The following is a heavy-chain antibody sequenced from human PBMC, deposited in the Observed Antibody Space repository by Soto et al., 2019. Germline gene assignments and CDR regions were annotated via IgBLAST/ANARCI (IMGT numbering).Heavy chain of an antibody. CDR1: GYTFTSYG. CDR3: ARGKGSYYDFWSGPGGDAFDI. J-gene: IGHJ3*02. V-gene: IGHV1-18*01. D-gene: IGHD3-3*01. Sequence: GASVKVSCKASGYTFTSYGISWVRQAPGQGLEWMGWISAYNGNTNYAQKLQGRVTMTTDTSTSTAYMELRSLRSDDTAVYYCARGKGSYYDFWSGPGGDAFDIWGQGTMVTVSS. CDR2: ISAYNGNT.